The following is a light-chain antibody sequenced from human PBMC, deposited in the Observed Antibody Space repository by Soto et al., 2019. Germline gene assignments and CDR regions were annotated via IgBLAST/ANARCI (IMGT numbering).Light chain of an antibody. CDR1: QSVLYDSNNKNY. Sequence: DIVMTQSPDSLAVSLGERATINCKSSQSVLYDSNNKNYLAWYQQKPGQPPKLLIYWASTRESGVPDRFSGTASRTDFTLTISSLQAEDGADYYCQQYYSIPKTFGQGTKVEIK. CDR2: WAS. J-gene: IGKJ1*01. V-gene: IGKV4-1*01. CDR3: QQYYSIPKT.